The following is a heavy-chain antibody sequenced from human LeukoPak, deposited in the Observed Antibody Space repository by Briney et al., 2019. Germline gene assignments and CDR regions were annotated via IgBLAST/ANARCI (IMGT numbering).Heavy chain of an antibody. J-gene: IGHJ5*02. CDR2: IYYSGST. V-gene: IGHV4-59*08. Sequence: PSETLSLTCTVSGGSISSYYWSWIRQPPGKGLEWIGYIYYSGSTNYNPSLKSRVTISVDTSKNQFSLKLSSVTAADTAVYYCARLIGNYWFDPWGQGTLVTVSS. CDR1: GGSISSYY. D-gene: IGHD1-7*01. CDR3: ARLIGNYWFDP.